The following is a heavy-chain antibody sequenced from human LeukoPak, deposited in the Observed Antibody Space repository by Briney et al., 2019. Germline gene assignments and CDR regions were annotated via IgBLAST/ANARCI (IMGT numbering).Heavy chain of an antibody. Sequence: SETLSLTCTVSGGSLSPFYWSWIRQSPGKGLEWIGFIHYSGSTNYNPSLKSRVTISLDTSKNQFSLTLSSVTAADTAVYYCATHWSSRGYFDYWGQRTLVTVSS. CDR1: GGSLSPFY. CDR3: ATHWSSRGYFDY. CDR2: IHYSGST. V-gene: IGHV4-59*01. D-gene: IGHD3-3*01. J-gene: IGHJ4*02.